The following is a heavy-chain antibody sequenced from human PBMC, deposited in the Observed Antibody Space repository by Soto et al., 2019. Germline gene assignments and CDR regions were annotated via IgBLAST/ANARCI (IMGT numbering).Heavy chain of an antibody. Sequence: GASVKVSCKASGYIFVNYGIAWVRQAPGQGLEWMGWISPYTGNTHSATKIQGRLTMTTDTSTSTAYMDLGSLTSDDTAVYYCVMVDNYVTPTPRDVWGQGTTVTISS. D-gene: IGHD3-16*01. V-gene: IGHV1-18*01. J-gene: IGHJ6*02. CDR3: VMVDNYVTPTPRDV. CDR2: ISPYTGNT. CDR1: GYIFVNYG.